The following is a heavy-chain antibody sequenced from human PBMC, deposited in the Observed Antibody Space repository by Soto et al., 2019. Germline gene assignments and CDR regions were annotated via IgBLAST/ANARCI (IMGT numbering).Heavy chain of an antibody. Sequence: PSETLSLTCAVYGGSLSGYYWSWIRQPPGKGLEWIGEINHSGSTNYNPSLKSRVTISVDTSKNQFSLKLSSVTAADTAVYYCVRVVVAARAHFDYWGQGTLVTVSS. CDR2: INHSGST. CDR1: GGSLSGYY. V-gene: IGHV4-34*01. CDR3: VRVVVAARAHFDY. D-gene: IGHD2-15*01. J-gene: IGHJ4*02.